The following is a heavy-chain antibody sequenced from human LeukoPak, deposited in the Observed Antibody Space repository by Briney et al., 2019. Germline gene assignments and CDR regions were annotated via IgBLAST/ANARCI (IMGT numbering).Heavy chain of an antibody. Sequence: GGSLRLSCAASGFSFNSYWMTWVRQTPGRGLEWVANINPAGSDTYYVDPVKGRFTISRDNAKNLVYLQMNSLRAEDTAVYSCGRFGYVAAVDLWGPGTLVSV. D-gene: IGHD2-15*01. CDR1: GFSFNSYW. CDR2: INPAGSDT. J-gene: IGHJ4*02. CDR3: GRFGYVAAVDL. V-gene: IGHV3-7*01.